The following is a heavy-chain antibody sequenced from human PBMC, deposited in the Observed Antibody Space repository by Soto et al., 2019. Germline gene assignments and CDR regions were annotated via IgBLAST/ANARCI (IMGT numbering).Heavy chain of an antibody. V-gene: IGHV4-30-2*01. CDR1: GGSISSGGYS. J-gene: IGHJ6*02. D-gene: IGHD2-2*01. CDR2: IYHSGST. Sequence: PSETLSLTCAVSGGSISSGGYSWSWIRQPPGKGLEWIGYIYHSGSTYYNPSLKSRVTISVDRSKNQFSLKLSSVTAADTAVYYCARLNIVVVPAAMYYYYYGMDVWGQGTTVTVSS. CDR3: ARLNIVVVPAAMYYYYYGMDV.